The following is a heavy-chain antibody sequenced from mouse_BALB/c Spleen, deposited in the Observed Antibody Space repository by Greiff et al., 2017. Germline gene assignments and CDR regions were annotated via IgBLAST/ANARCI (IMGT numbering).Heavy chain of an antibody. D-gene: IGHD2-3*01. J-gene: IGHJ2*01. V-gene: IGHV3-2*02. CDR1: GYSITSDYA. Sequence: VQLVESGPGLVKPSQSLSLTCTVTGYSITSDYAWNWIRQFPGNKLEWMGYISYSGSTSYNPSLKSRISITRDTSKNQFFLQLNSVTTEDTATYYCARRDGYYDYWGQGTTLTVSS. CDR3: ARRDGYYDY. CDR2: ISYSGST.